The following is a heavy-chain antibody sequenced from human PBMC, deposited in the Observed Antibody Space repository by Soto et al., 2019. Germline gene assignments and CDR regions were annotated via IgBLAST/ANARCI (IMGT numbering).Heavy chain of an antibody. CDR1: GGSISSYY. CDR2: IYYSGST. D-gene: IGHD4-17*01. V-gene: IGHV4-59*08. J-gene: IGHJ4*02. Sequence: SETLSLTCTVSGGSISSYYWAWIRQPPGKGLEWIGYIYYSGSTNYNPSLKSRVTISVDTSKNQFSLKLSSVTAADTAVYYCARRYGPGFDYWGQGTLVTVSS. CDR3: ARRYGPGFDY.